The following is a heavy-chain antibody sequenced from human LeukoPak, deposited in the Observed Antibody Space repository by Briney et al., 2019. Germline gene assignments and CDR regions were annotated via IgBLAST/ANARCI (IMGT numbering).Heavy chain of an antibody. Sequence: SETLSLTCTVSGGSISSSSYYWGWIRQPPGKGLEWIGSIYYSGSTYYNPSLKSRVTISVDTSKNQFSLKLSSVTAADTAVYYCARADPGPHYGSGSYYHYYYYGMDVWGQGTTVTVSS. J-gene: IGHJ6*02. V-gene: IGHV4-39*07. CDR3: ARADPGPHYGSGSYYHYYYYGMDV. CDR1: GGSISSSSYY. D-gene: IGHD3-10*01. CDR2: IYYSGST.